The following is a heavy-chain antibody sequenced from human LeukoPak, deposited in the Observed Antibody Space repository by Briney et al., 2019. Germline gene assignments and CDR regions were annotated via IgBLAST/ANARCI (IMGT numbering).Heavy chain of an antibody. D-gene: IGHD6-13*01. CDR3: ARRSVGDSSSWYKRDAFDI. CDR2: ISSSSSYT. V-gene: IGHV3-11*03. CDR1: GFTFSDYY. J-gene: IGHJ3*02. Sequence: GGSLRLSCAASGFTFSDYYMSWIRQAPGKGLEWVSYISSSSSYTNYADSVKGRFTISRDNAKNSLYLQMNSLRAEDTAVYYCARRSVGDSSSWYKRDAFDIWGQGTMVTVSS.